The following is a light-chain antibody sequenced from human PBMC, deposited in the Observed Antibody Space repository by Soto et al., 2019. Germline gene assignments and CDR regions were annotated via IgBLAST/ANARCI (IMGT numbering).Light chain of an antibody. Sequence: ETVLTQSPATLSLSPGERATLSCRASHSLDSYLAWYQKKPGQAPRLLIYGASSRATGIPDRFSGSGSGTDFTLTISRLEPEDFAVYYCHQRQSWPRTFGQGTKVDIK. CDR3: HQRQSWPRT. CDR2: GAS. J-gene: IGKJ1*01. CDR1: HSLDSY. V-gene: IGKV3-11*01.